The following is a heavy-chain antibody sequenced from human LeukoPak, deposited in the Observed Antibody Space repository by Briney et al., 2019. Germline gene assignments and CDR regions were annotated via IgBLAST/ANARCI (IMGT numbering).Heavy chain of an antibody. V-gene: IGHV6-1*01. CDR2: TYFRSKWYN. CDR3: ARGRGDIDFDF. CDR1: GDSVSSNRAT. Sequence: SQTLSLTCAISGDSVSSNRATWTWIRQSPSIGLEWLGRTYFRSKWYNDYAVSVKGRITINPDTSKNQFSLQLNSVTPEDTAVYYCARGRGDIDFDFWGQGTLVTVSS. J-gene: IGHJ4*02.